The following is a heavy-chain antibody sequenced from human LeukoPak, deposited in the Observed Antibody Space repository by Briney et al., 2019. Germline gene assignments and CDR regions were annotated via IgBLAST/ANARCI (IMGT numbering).Heavy chain of an antibody. V-gene: IGHV3-48*04. CDR2: ISSSSSTI. CDR1: GFTFSSYS. J-gene: IGHJ1*01. Sequence: GGSLRLSCAAFGFTFSSYSMNWVRQAPGKGLEWVSYISSSSSTIYYADSVKGRFTISRDNAKNSLYLQMNSLRAEDTAVYYCARDLVPNMSGYFQHWGQGTLVSVSS. CDR3: ARDLVPNMSGYFQH. D-gene: IGHD3-10*02.